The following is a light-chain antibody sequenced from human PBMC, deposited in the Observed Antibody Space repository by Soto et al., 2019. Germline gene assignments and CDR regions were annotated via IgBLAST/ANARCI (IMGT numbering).Light chain of an antibody. Sequence: QSALTQPRSVSGSPGQSVTISCTGTSSDIGAYNYVSWYQQHPGKVPKVMIYDVSKRPSGVPDRFSGSKSGNTASLTISGLQAEDEADYYCCSYAGSYTFVVFGGGTKVTVL. J-gene: IGLJ2*01. CDR3: CSYAGSYTFVV. CDR1: SSDIGAYNY. V-gene: IGLV2-11*01. CDR2: DVS.